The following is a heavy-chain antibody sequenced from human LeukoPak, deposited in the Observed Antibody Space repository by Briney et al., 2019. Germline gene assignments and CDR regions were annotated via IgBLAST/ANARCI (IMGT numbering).Heavy chain of an antibody. V-gene: IGHV1-18*01. J-gene: IGHJ4*02. CDR3: ARERSYYYDSSGHRPVDC. D-gene: IGHD3-22*01. Sequence: ASVKVSCKASGYTFTSYGISWVRQAPGQGLEWMGWISAYNGNTNYAQKLQGRVTMTTDTSTSTAYMELRSLRSDDTAVYYCARERSYYYDSSGHRPVDCWGQGTLVTVSS. CDR1: GYTFTSYG. CDR2: ISAYNGNT.